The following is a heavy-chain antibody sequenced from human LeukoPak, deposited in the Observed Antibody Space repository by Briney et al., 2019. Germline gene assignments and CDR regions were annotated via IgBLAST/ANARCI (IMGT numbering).Heavy chain of an antibody. Sequence: GGSLRLSCAASGFTFNHAWMSWVRQAPGKGLEWVGRINSKTDGATTEYAAPVKGRFTISRDDSKNTLYLQMNSLKTEDTALYYCTTIGSSRYNYYFDYWGQGSLVTVSS. J-gene: IGHJ4*02. CDR3: TTIGSSRYNYYFDY. CDR1: GFTFNHAW. CDR2: INSKTDGATT. D-gene: IGHD3-22*01. V-gene: IGHV3-15*01.